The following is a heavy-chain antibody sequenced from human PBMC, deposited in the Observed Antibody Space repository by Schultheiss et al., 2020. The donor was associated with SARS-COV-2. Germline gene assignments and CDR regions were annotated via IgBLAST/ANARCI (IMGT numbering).Heavy chain of an antibody. D-gene: IGHD2-15*01. Sequence: ASVKVSCKTSGYTFIDYYVHWVQQAPGGGLEWMGWINPNSGGTNYAQKFQGRVTMTRDTTTSTAYMELSRLRSDDTALYYCAREVVAGGAYYYGMDVWGQGTTVTVSS. J-gene: IGHJ6*02. CDR2: INPNSGGT. CDR3: AREVVAGGAYYYGMDV. CDR1: GYTFIDYY. V-gene: IGHV1-2*02.